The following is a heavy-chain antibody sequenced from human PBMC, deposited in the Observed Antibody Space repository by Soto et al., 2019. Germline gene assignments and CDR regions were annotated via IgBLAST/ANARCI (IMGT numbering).Heavy chain of an antibody. V-gene: IGHV4-4*02. CDR2: IHHSGST. J-gene: IGHJ6*02. D-gene: IGHD5-12*01. CDR3: AREGGAYNYGDPPSLLAMDV. Sequence: PSETLSLTCAVSGGSISSSNWWSWVRQTPGKGLEWIGEIHHSGSTKYNPSLKSRVTISVDTSKNQFSLSLIFVTAADTALYYCAREGGAYNYGDPPSLLAMDVGGQGKTVTVSS. CDR1: GGSISSSNW.